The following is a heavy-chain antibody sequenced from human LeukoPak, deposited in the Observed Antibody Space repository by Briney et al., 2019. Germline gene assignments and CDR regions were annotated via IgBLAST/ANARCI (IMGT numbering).Heavy chain of an antibody. CDR2: IKQDGSEK. V-gene: IGHV3-7*01. CDR3: ARDNWVDC. Sequence: GGSLRLSCAASGFTFSKFWMSWVRQAPGKGLEWVANIKQDGSEKYYVDAVKGRFIISRDNAENSLYLQMNSLRGDDTAIYYCARDNWVDCWGQGTLVIVSS. CDR1: GFTFSKFW. J-gene: IGHJ5*01.